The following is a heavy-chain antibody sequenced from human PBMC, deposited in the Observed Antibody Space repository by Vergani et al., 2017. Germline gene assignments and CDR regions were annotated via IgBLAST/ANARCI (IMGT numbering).Heavy chain of an antibody. J-gene: IGHJ4*02. CDR1: GFTFSSYE. V-gene: IGHV3-48*03. Sequence: EVQLVESGGGLVQPGGSLRLSCAASGFTFSSYEMNWVRQAPGKGLEWVSYISSSGSTIYYADSLKGRFTISRDNAKNSLYLQMTSLRAEDTAVYYCAGADGELLFHPLFDYWGQGTLVTVSS. D-gene: IGHD1-26*01. CDR2: ISSSGSTI. CDR3: AGADGELLFHPLFDY.